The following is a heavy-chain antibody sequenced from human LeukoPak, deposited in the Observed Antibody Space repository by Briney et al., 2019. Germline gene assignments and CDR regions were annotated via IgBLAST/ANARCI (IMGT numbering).Heavy chain of an antibody. CDR1: GYTFSNYG. V-gene: IGHV1-18*01. D-gene: IGHD2-15*01. Sequence: ASVKVSCKASGYTFSNYGITWVRQAPGQGLEWMGWISGYNGNTNYAQKFQGRVTMTTETSTSTAYMELRSLRSDDTAVYYCARTCSGSSCHVIYWGQGTLLTVSS. CDR3: ARTCSGSSCHVIY. J-gene: IGHJ4*02. CDR2: ISGYNGNT.